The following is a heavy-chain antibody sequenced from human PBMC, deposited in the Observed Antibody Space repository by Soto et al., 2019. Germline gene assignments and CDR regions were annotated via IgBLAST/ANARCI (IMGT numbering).Heavy chain of an antibody. CDR1: GFNFRTYW. CDR2: IKEDGSDK. Sequence: EVQLVESGGGLVQPGGSLRLSCAASGFNFRTYWMRWVRQAPGKGLEWVANIKEDGSDKYYVDSVKGRLTVSRDNAKNLLYLQLNSLRAEDTAVYYCAREGFSYGPKGAVFDHWGQGSLVTVSS. D-gene: IGHD5-18*01. J-gene: IGHJ4*02. CDR3: AREGFSYGPKGAVFDH. V-gene: IGHV3-7*03.